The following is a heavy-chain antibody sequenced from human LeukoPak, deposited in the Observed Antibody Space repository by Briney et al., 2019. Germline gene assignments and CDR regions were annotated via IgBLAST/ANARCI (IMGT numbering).Heavy chain of an antibody. J-gene: IGHJ3*02. CDR2: ISSSSSYT. CDR3: ARGEAVAGPGNAFDI. CDR1: GFTFSDYY. Sequence: GGSLRLSCAASGFTFSDYYMSWIRQAPGKGLEWVSYISSSSSYTNYADSVKGRFTISRDNAKNSLYLQMNSLRAEDTAGYYCARGEAVAGPGNAFDIWGQGTMVTVSS. V-gene: IGHV3-11*06. D-gene: IGHD6-19*01.